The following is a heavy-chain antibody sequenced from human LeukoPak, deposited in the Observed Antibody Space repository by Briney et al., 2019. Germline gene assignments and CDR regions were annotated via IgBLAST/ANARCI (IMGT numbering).Heavy chain of an antibody. V-gene: IGHV3-23*01. CDR3: AKRSSGYYFDY. D-gene: IGHD3-22*01. CDR1: GFTFXXYA. Sequence: RLSCAAXGFTFXXYALSWVRXXPGKXLEWVSTIGGSATGYYADSVKGRFTISRDNSENTFYLQMNSLRAEDTAVYYCAKRSSGYYFDYWGQGTLVTVSS. J-gene: IGHJ4*02. CDR2: IGGSATG.